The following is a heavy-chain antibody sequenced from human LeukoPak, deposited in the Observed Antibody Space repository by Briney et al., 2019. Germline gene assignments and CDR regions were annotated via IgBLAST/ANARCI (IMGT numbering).Heavy chain of an antibody. CDR1: GGTFSSYA. CDR2: IIPIFGTA. Sequence: SVKVSCKASGGTFSSYAISWVRQAPGQGLEWMGRIIPIFGTANYAQKFQGRVTITTDESTSTAYMELSSLRSEDTAVYYCAKVGGGYCSSTSCSFDYWGQGTLVTVSS. V-gene: IGHV1-69*05. CDR3: AKVGGGYCSSTSCSFDY. J-gene: IGHJ4*02. D-gene: IGHD2-2*01.